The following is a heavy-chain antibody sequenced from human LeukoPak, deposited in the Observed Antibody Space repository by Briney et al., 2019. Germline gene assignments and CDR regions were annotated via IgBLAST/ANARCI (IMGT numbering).Heavy chain of an antibody. D-gene: IGHD3-9*01. CDR1: GFTFSDYA. J-gene: IGHJ4*02. Sequence: GGSLRLSCAASGFTFSDYALRWVRQAPGKGLEWEAVISYDGSNKYYADSVKGRFTISRDNSKNTLYLQMNSLRAEDTAVYYCAISGRDILTGYFSYWGQGTLVTVSS. CDR3: AISGRDILTGYFSY. CDR2: ISYDGSNK. V-gene: IGHV3-30-3*01.